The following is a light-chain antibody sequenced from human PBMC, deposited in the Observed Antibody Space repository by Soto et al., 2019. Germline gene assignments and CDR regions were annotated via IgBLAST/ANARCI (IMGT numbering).Light chain of an antibody. CDR3: CSYAGSVV. CDR2: EGS. CDR1: SSDVGSYNL. J-gene: IGLJ2*01. V-gene: IGLV2-23*01. Sequence: QSALTKPASVSGSHGQSITISCTGTSSDVGSYNLVSWYQQHPGKAPKLMIYEGSKRPSGVSNRFSGSKSGNTASLTISGLQAEDEADYYCCSYAGSVVFGGGTKVTVL.